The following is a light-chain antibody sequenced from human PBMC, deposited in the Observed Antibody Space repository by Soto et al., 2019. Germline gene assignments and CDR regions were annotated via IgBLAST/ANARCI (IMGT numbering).Light chain of an antibody. CDR3: QQYQNLWT. V-gene: IGKV1-5*03. CDR2: KAS. Sequence: DIQMTQSPSTLPASVGDRVTVTCRASQSIRSWLAWYQEKPGKAPKLLIYKASLLETGVPARFSGSGSGTEFTLTISGLQSEDFALYYCQQYQNLWTFGQGTKVDIK. CDR1: QSIRSW. J-gene: IGKJ1*01.